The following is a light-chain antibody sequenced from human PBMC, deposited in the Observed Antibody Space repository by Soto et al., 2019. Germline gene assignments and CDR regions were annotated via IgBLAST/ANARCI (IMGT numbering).Light chain of an antibody. Sequence: EVVMTQSPATLSVSPGERATLSCRASQSIRSYLAWYQQKLGQAPRLLIYGASTRAAGIPARFIGNGSGTEFTLTISRLEPEDFAVYYCQQYGSSPITFGQGTRLEIK. V-gene: IGKV3-15*01. CDR2: GAS. CDR3: QQYGSSPIT. J-gene: IGKJ5*01. CDR1: QSIRSY.